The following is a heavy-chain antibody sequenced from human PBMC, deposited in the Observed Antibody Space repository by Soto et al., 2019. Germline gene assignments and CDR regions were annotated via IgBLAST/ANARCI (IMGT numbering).Heavy chain of an antibody. Sequence: GGCMGLSCAASRLTLDDYAMHWVRQAPGKGLEWVSGISWNSGSIGYADSVKGRFTISRDNAKNSLYLQMNSLRAEDTALYYCAKELMVYASGAFDIWGQGTMVTVSS. CDR3: AKELMVYASGAFDI. D-gene: IGHD2-8*01. CDR2: ISWNSGSI. J-gene: IGHJ3*02. V-gene: IGHV3-9*01. CDR1: RLTLDDYA.